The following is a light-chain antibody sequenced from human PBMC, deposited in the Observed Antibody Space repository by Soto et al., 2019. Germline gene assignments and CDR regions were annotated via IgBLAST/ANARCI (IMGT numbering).Light chain of an antibody. CDR3: GTWDSSLSAGV. V-gene: IGLV1-51*01. J-gene: IGLJ2*01. CDR1: ISNIGSHD. Sequence: QSVLTQPPSVSAALGQKVTISCSGSISNIGSHDVSWYQHLPGTAPKLLIYDNNERPSGIPDRFSGSKSGTSATLGITGLQTGDEADYYCGTWDSSLSAGVFGGGTKLTVL. CDR2: DNN.